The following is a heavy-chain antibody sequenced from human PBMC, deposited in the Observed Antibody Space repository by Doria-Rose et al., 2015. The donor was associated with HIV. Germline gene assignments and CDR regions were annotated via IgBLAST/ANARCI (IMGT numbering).Heavy chain of an antibody. V-gene: IGHV3-30*04. Sequence: SGLTFSSFAMHWVRQAPGKGLEWVAVMSYDGSKKYSADSVKGRFTISRDNSKNTLYLQMNSLRADDTAVYYCARDSSLGSQLLSGNWYFPLWFRGTLVIV. D-gene: IGHD3-10*01. CDR1: GLTFSSFA. CDR3: ARDSSLGSQLLSGNWYFPL. CDR2: MSYDGSKK. J-gene: IGHJ2*01.